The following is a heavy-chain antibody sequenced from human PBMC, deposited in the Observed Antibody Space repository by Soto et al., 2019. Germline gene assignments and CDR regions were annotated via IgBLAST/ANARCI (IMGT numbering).Heavy chain of an antibody. D-gene: IGHD3-22*01. J-gene: IGHJ4*01. Sequence: PGGSLSLSCAASGVTFSRYNMNWVRQAPGKGLEWVSSISSSSSHIYYADSVKGRFTISRDNAKNSLYLQMNSLRAEDTAVYYCARVLYYDNSAYHFWGNGPLVNVSS. CDR1: GVTFSRYN. V-gene: IGHV3-21*01. CDR2: ISSSSSHI. CDR3: ARVLYYDNSAYHF.